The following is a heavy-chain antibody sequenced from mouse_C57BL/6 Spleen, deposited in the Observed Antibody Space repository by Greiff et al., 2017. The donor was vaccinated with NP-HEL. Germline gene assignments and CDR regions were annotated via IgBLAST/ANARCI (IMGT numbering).Heavy chain of an antibody. CDR3: ARSDYGSPWFAY. D-gene: IGHD1-1*01. J-gene: IGHJ3*01. CDR1: GYTFTSYW. CDR2: IDPSDSYT. V-gene: IGHV1-50*01. Sequence: QQSCKASGYTFTSYWMQWVKQRPGQGLEWIGEIDPSDSYTNYNQKFKGKATLTVDTSSSTAYMQLSSLTSEDSAVYYCARSDYGSPWFAYWGQGTLVTVSA.